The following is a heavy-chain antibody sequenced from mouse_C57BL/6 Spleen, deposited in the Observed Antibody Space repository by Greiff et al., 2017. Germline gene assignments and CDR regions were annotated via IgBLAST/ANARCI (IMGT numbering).Heavy chain of an antibody. D-gene: IGHD4-1*01. CDR2: INPNYGTT. V-gene: IGHV1-39*01. Sequence: VQLQQSGPELVKPGASVKISCKASGYSFTDYNMNWVKQSNGKSLEWIGVINPNYGTTRYNQKFKGKATLTVDQSYSTAYMQLNSQTSEDSAFYYCARSLGREIPWYFDVWGTGTTVTVSS. CDR3: ARSLGREIPWYFDV. J-gene: IGHJ1*03. CDR1: GYSFTDYN.